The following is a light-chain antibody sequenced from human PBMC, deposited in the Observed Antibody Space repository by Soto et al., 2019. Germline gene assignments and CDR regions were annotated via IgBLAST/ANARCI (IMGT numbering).Light chain of an antibody. CDR1: SSDIGAYNY. V-gene: IGLV2-14*01. J-gene: IGLJ1*01. Sequence: QSVLTHPASVSGSPGQSITISCTGSSSDIGAYNYVSWFQQYPGKAPKLIISEVSNRPSGVSNRFSGSKSGTAASLTISGLQTEDEADYFCFSFTTDWTHVFGTGTKVNV. CDR3: FSFTTDWTHV. CDR2: EVS.